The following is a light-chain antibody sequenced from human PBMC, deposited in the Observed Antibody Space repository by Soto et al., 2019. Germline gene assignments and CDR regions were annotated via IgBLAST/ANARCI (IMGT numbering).Light chain of an antibody. Sequence: QSALTQPASVSGSPGQSITISCTGTSSDVGGYNYVSWYQQHPGKAPKFMIYEVSNRPSGVSNRFSGSKSGNTASLTISGLQAEDEAAYHCSSYTRSNTYVFGTGTKVTVL. CDR3: SSYTRSNTYV. V-gene: IGLV2-14*01. CDR1: SSDVGGYNY. J-gene: IGLJ1*01. CDR2: EVS.